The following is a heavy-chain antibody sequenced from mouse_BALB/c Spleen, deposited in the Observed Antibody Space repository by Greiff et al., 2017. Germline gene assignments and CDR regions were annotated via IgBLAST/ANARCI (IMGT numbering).Heavy chain of an antibody. V-gene: IGHV1-87*01. D-gene: IGHD2-1*01. CDR2: IYPGDGDT. CDR1: GYTFTSYW. J-gene: IGHJ3*01. CDR3: AGNFAY. Sequence: QVHVKQSGAELARPGASVKLSCKASGYTFTSYWMQWVKQRPGQGLEWIGAIYPGDGDTRYTQKFKGKATLTADKSSSTAYMQLSSLASEDSAVYYCAGNFAYWGQGTLVTVSA.